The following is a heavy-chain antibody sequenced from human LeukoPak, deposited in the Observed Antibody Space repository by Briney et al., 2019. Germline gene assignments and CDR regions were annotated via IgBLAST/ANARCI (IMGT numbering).Heavy chain of an antibody. CDR2: IFTSGST. V-gene: IGHV4-4*07. J-gene: IGHJ4*02. CDR3: ARELYYYDSSGYYTHFDY. CDR1: GGSISSDC. Sequence: PSETLSLTCTVSGGSISSDCWSWIRQPAGKGLEWIGSIFTSGSTNYNPSLKSRVTMSVDTSKNQFSLKLSSVTAADTAVYYCARELYYYDSSGYYTHFDYWGQGTLVTVSS. D-gene: IGHD3-22*01.